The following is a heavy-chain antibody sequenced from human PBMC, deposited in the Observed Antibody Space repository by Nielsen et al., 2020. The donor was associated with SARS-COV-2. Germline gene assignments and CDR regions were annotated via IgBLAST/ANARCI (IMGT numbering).Heavy chain of an antibody. J-gene: IGHJ2*01. V-gene: IGHV3-23*03. Sequence: GESLKISCAASGFTFSSYAMSWVRQAPGKGLEWVSVIYSGGSSTYYADSVKGRFTISRDNSKNTLYLQMNSLRAEDTAVYYCAKVLLVAREGYFDLWGRGTLVTVSS. CDR2: IYSGGSST. CDR1: GFTFSSYA. D-gene: IGHD3-3*01. CDR3: AKVLLVAREGYFDL.